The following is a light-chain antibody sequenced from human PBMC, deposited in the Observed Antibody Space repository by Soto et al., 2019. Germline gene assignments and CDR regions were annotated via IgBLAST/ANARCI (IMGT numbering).Light chain of an antibody. V-gene: IGKV4-1*01. J-gene: IGKJ1*01. CDR2: WAS. CDR3: LQEYSCPGT. Sequence: DIVMTQSPDSLAVSLGERATISCKSSQSVLFAPNNENYLAWYQQKPGQPPKLLIYWASYRESGVPDRFTGRGSGTDFLLTISGLQAKDVDVYFFLQEYSCPGTFGQGPKGAIK. CDR1: QSVLFAPNNENY.